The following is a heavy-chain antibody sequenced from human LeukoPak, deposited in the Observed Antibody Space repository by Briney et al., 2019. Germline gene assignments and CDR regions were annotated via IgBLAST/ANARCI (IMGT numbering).Heavy chain of an antibody. CDR2: ISGSGGST. D-gene: IGHD6-13*01. J-gene: IGHJ2*01. CDR1: GFTFSSYA. V-gene: IGHV3-23*01. Sequence: GSLRLSCAASGFTFSSYAMSWVRQAPGKGLEWVSAISGSGGSTYYADSVKGRFTISRDNAKNSLYLQMNSLRAEDTALYYCAKDSWSSSWYFDLWGRGTLVTVSS. CDR3: AKDSWSSSWYFDL.